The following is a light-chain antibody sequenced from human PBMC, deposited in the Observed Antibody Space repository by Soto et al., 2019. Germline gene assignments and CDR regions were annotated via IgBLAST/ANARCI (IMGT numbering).Light chain of an antibody. J-gene: IGLJ1*01. CDR2: EVS. V-gene: IGLV2-14*01. CDR3: SSYTSSSTYV. Sequence: ALTQPASVSGSLGQSITISCTGTSSDVGGFNYVSWYQQHPGKAPKLMIYEVSNRPSGVSNRFSGSKSGNTASLTISGLQAEDEADYYCSSYTSSSTYVFGSGTKVTVL. CDR1: SSDVGGFNY.